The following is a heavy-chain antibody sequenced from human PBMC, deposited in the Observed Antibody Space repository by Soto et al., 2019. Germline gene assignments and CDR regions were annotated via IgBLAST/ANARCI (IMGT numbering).Heavy chain of an antibody. J-gene: IGHJ6*02. V-gene: IGHV1-58*01. CDR2: IVVGSGNT. D-gene: IGHD4-17*01. Sequence: ASVKVSCKAYGFTFTSSAVQWVRQARGQRLEWIGWIVVGSGNTNYAQKFQERVTITRDMSTSTAYMELSSLRSEDTAVYYCAADRPNDYGDYVPLEGFGYYYYGMDVWGQGTTVTVSS. CDR1: GFTFTSSA. CDR3: AADRPNDYGDYVPLEGFGYYYYGMDV.